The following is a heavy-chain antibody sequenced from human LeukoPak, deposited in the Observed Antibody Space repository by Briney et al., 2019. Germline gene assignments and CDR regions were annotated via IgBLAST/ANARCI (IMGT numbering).Heavy chain of an antibody. J-gene: IGHJ3*02. Sequence: GGSLRLSCAASGFTFDDYAMHWVRQAPGKGLEWFSGISWNSGSIDYADSVKGRFTISRDNAKNSLYLQMNSLRAEDTALYYCAKDIWNGSGSYGSNAFDIWGQGTMVTVSS. CDR1: GFTFDDYA. CDR2: ISWNSGSI. V-gene: IGHV3-9*01. CDR3: AKDIWNGSGSYGSNAFDI. D-gene: IGHD3-10*01.